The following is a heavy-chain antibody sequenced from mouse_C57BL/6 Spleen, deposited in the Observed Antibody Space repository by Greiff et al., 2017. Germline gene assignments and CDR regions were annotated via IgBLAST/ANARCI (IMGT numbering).Heavy chain of an antibody. CDR3: AREGYYAMDY. Sequence: EVLLVESGGGLVKPGGSLKLSCAASGFTFSDYGMHWVRQAPEKGLEWVAYISSGSSTNYYADTVKGRFTISRDNAKNTLFLQMTSLRSEDTAMYYCAREGYYAMDYWGQGTSVTVSS. V-gene: IGHV5-17*01. J-gene: IGHJ4*01. CDR1: GFTFSDYG. CDR2: ISSGSSTN.